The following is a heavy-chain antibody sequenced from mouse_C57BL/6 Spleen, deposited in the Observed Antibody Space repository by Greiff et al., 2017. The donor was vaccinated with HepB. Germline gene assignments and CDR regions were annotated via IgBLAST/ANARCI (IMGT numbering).Heavy chain of an antibody. J-gene: IGHJ3*01. V-gene: IGHV14-1*01. CDR2: IDPEDGDT. D-gene: IGHD2-1*01. CDR3: TGFYGNYVAWFAY. Sequence: EVQLQQSGAELVRPGASVKLSCTASGFNIKDYYMHWVKQRPEQGLEWIGRIDPEDGDTEYALKFQGKATMTADTSSNTAYLQLSSLTSEDTAVYYCTGFYGNYVAWFAYWGQGTLVTVSA. CDR1: GFNIKDYY.